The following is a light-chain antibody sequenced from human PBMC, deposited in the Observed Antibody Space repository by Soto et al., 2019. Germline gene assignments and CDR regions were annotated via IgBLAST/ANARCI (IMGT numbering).Light chain of an antibody. CDR1: NSDVGGYNY. CDR3: VSYTTSASYV. J-gene: IGLJ1*01. V-gene: IGLV2-11*01. Sequence: QSVLTQPRSVSGSPGQAVTFSCTGTNSDVGGYNYVSWYQQHPGKAPKLMIYDINNRPSGVSNRFSGSKSGNTASLTISGLQAEDEADYYCVSYTTSASYVFGTGTKVTVL. CDR2: DIN.